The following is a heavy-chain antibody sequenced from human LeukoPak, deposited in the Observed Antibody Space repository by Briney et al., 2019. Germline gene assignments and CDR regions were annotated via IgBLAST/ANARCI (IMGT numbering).Heavy chain of an antibody. J-gene: IGHJ4*02. Sequence: PGGSLTLSCAASGFSFSTYAMLWVRQAPGKGLEWVAHIWHDASHTFYTDPVKGRFTISRDNSKNTVYLQMNSLGGEDAAVYYCSREIFGSGSYPDYWGQGTLVTVSS. CDR2: IWHDASHT. D-gene: IGHD3-10*01. CDR1: GFSFSTYA. CDR3: SREIFGSGSYPDY. V-gene: IGHV3-33*01.